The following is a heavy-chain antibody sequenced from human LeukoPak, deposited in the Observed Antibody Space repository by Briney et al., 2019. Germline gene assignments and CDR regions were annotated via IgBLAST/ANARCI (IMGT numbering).Heavy chain of an antibody. CDR2: ISGDGGST. D-gene: IGHD3-3*01. CDR3: AKDTAPYDFWSGYTIYYFDY. V-gene: IGHV3-43*02. Sequence: PGGSLRLSCAASGFTFDDYAMHWARQAQGKGLEWFSLISGDGGSTYYADSVKGRFTISRDNSKNSLYLQMNSLRTEDTALYYCAKDTAPYDFWSGYTIYYFDYWGQGTLVTVSS. J-gene: IGHJ4*02. CDR1: GFTFDDYA.